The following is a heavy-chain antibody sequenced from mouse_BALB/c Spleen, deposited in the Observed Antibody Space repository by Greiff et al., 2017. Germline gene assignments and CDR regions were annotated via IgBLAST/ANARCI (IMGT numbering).Heavy chain of an antibody. CDR2: ISTYYGDA. D-gene: IGHD1-1*01. J-gene: IGHJ2*01. Sequence: QVQLQQSGAELVRPGVSVKISCKGSGYTFTDYAMHWVKQSHAKSLEWIGVISTYYGDASYNQKFKGKATMTVDKSSSTAYMELARLTSEDSAIYYCARTTTVVPYYFDYWGQGTTLTVSS. CDR1: GYTFTDYA. CDR3: ARTTTVVPYYFDY. V-gene: IGHV1S137*01.